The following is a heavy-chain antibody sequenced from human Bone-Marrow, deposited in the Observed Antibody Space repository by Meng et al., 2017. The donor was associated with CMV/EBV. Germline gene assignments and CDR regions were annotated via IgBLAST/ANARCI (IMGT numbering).Heavy chain of an antibody. CDR1: GGSISSRSYY. CDR3: ARTRKLTPDFDY. J-gene: IGHJ4*02. CDR2: IYYSGST. D-gene: IGHD4-23*01. Sequence: CTVSGGSISSRSYYWGWIRQPPGKGLEWIGSIYYSGSTYYNPSLKSRVTISVDTSKNQFSLKLSSVTAADTAVYYCARTRKLTPDFDYWGQGTLVTVSS. V-gene: IGHV4-39*01.